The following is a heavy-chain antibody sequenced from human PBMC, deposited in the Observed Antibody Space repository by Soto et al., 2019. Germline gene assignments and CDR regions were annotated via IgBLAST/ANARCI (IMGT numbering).Heavy chain of an antibody. CDR2: IYYSGST. D-gene: IGHD3-22*01. Sequence: SETLSLTCTVSGGSISSSSYYWGWIRQPPGKGLEWIGSIYYSGSTYYNPSLESRVTISVDTSKNQFSLKLSSVTAADTAVYYCARHADSSGYLYYFDYWGQGTLVT. CDR3: ARHADSSGYLYYFDY. V-gene: IGHV4-39*01. J-gene: IGHJ4*02. CDR1: GGSISSSSYY.